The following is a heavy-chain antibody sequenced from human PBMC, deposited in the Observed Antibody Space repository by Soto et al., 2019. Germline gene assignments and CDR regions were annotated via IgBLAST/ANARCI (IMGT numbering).Heavy chain of an antibody. CDR2: IYPGDSDT. J-gene: IGHJ6*02. D-gene: IGHD6-19*01. Sequence: GESLKISCKGSGYSFTSYWIGWVRQMPGKGLEWMGIIYPGDSDTRYSPSFQGQVTISADKSISTAYLQWSSLKASDTAMYYCARGVRHQWLVPSYYYGMYVWGQGTTVPVSS. CDR1: GYSFTSYW. V-gene: IGHV5-51*01. CDR3: ARGVRHQWLVPSYYYGMYV.